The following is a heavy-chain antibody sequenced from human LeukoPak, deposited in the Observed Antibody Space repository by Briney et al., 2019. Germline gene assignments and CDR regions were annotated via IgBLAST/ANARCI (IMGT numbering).Heavy chain of an antibody. Sequence: KAGGSLRPSCAASGFTFSTYSMSWVRQAPGKGLEWVSSISSNSRYIYYADSMRGRFTISRDNAKNSLYLQMNSLKPEDTAVYYCARVAEAAAFDSWGQGTLVTVSS. J-gene: IGHJ4*02. D-gene: IGHD6-13*01. CDR1: GFTFSTYS. CDR2: ISSNSRYI. V-gene: IGHV3-21*06. CDR3: ARVAEAAAFDS.